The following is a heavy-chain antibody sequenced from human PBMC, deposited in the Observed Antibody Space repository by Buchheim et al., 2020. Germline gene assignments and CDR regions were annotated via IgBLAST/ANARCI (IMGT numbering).Heavy chain of an antibody. Sequence: QVQLQESGPGLVKPSETPSLTCTVSGGSISSYYWSWIRQPPGKGLEWIGYIYYSGSTNYNPSLKSRVTISVDTSKNQFSLKLSSVTAADTAVYYCARDRLLEDGGYYYYYGMDVWGQGTT. J-gene: IGHJ6*02. CDR3: ARDRLLEDGGYYYYYGMDV. CDR2: IYYSGST. D-gene: IGHD1-1*01. CDR1: GGSISSYY. V-gene: IGHV4-59*01.